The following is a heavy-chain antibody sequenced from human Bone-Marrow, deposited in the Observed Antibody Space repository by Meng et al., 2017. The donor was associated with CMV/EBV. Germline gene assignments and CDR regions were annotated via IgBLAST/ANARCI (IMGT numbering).Heavy chain of an antibody. V-gene: IGHV1-2*02. J-gene: IGHJ4*02. CDR3: ARGTNRTPHFWSGFCDY. CDR2: MDPDPGGP. CDR1: CTRYS. D-gene: IGHD3-3*01. Sequence: CTRYSIRWGRQTPGRGLEWEGWMDPDPGGPNDATQSQGRVSMSRDTSNSTAYMEVSSLTSDDTAVYYCARGTNRTPHFWSGFCDYWGQGTLVTVSS.